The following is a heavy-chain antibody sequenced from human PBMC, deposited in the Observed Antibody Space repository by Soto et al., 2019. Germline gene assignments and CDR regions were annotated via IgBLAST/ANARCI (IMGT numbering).Heavy chain of an antibody. J-gene: IGHJ4*02. CDR2: ISGSGGST. CDR1: XFTXXSYA. D-gene: IGHD3-22*01. V-gene: IGHV3-23*01. Sequence: EVQLLESGGGXVQPGGXLRXXXAAXXFTXXSYAMSWVRQAXGKGXXXVXXISGSGGSTYYADSVKGRFTISRXXXXNXXXXXXXXXXXXXXAVYYCAKELYITMIVDLNPPVFDYWGQGTLVTVSS. CDR3: AKELYITMIVDLNPPVFDY.